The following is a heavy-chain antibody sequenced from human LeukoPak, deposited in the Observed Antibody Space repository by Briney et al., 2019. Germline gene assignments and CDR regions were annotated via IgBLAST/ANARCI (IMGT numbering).Heavy chain of an antibody. CDR1: GFTFSSYW. V-gene: IGHV3-7*03. J-gene: IGHJ4*02. CDR2: IKQDGSEK. D-gene: IGHD6-13*01. CDR3: ARVGSSSWYYFDY. Sequence: GGSLRLSCAASGFTFSSYWMSWVRQAPGKGLKWVANIKQDGSEKYYVDSVKGRFTISRDNAKNSLYLQMNSLRAEDTAVYYCARVGSSSWYYFDYWGQGTLVTVSS.